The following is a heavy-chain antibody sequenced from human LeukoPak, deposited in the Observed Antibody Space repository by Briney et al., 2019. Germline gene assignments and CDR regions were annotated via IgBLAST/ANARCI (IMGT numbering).Heavy chain of an antibody. Sequence: SVKVSCKASGGTFSSYAISWVRQAPGQGLEWMGRIIPIFGTANCAQKFQGRVTITTDESTSTAYMELSSLRSEDTAVYYCARGYCSSTSCYVGYFDYWGQGTLVTVSS. CDR2: IIPIFGTA. J-gene: IGHJ4*02. CDR3: ARGYCSSTSCYVGYFDY. D-gene: IGHD2-2*01. CDR1: GGTFSSYA. V-gene: IGHV1-69*05.